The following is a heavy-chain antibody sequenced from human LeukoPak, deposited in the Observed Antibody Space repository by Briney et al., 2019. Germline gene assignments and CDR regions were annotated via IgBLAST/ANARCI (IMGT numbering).Heavy chain of an antibody. Sequence: ASVKVSCKASGYTFTGYYMHWVRQAPGQGLEWMGWINPNSGGTNYAQKFQGRVTMTTDTSTSTAYMELRSLRSDDTAVYYCARDRQRGYCSGGSCHRFDYWGQGTLVTVSS. D-gene: IGHD2-15*01. CDR3: ARDRQRGYCSGGSCHRFDY. CDR2: INPNSGGT. CDR1: GYTFTGYY. V-gene: IGHV1-2*02. J-gene: IGHJ4*02.